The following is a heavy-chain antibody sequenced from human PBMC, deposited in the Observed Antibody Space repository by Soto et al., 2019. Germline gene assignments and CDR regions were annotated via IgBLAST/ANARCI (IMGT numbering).Heavy chain of an antibody. CDR1: GGSVSSCSYY. CDR2: IYYSGST. V-gene: IGHV4-61*01. Sequence: PSETLSLTCTVSGGSVSSCSYYWSWIRQPPGKGLEWIGYIYYSGSTNYNPSLKSRVTISVDTSKNQFSLKLSSVTAADTAVYYCARGVYDILTGPMSWFDPWGQGTLVTVSS. D-gene: IGHD3-9*01. CDR3: ARGVYDILTGPMSWFDP. J-gene: IGHJ5*02.